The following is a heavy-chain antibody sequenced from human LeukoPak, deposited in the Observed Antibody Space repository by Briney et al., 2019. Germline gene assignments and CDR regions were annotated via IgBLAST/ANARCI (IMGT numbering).Heavy chain of an antibody. Sequence: SETLSPTCAVYGESFSGYYWGWIRQPPGKGLEWIGGINYSGNTYYSPSLKSRVTISVDTSRNQFSLKLSSVTAADTAVYFCGRVPSLVYADYWGQGTLVTVSS. CDR2: INYSGNT. J-gene: IGHJ4*02. D-gene: IGHD3-3*01. V-gene: IGHV4-34*01. CDR3: GRVPSLVYADY. CDR1: GESFSGYY.